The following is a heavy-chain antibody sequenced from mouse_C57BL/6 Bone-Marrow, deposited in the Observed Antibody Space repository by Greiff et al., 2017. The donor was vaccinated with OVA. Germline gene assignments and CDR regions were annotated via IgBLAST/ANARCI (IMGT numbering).Heavy chain of an antibody. Sequence: VQLQQSGAELARPGASVKLSCKASGYTFTSYGISWVKQSTGQGLEWIGEIYPRSGNTYYNEKFKGKATLTADKSSSTAYMELRSLTSEDSAVYFCARSGSSGYNYFDYWGQGTTLTVSS. J-gene: IGHJ2*01. CDR2: IYPRSGNT. CDR3: ARSGSSGYNYFDY. D-gene: IGHD3-2*02. CDR1: GYTFTSYG. V-gene: IGHV1-81*01.